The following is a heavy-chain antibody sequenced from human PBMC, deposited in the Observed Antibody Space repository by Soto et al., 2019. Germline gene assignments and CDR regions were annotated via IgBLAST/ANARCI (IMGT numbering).Heavy chain of an antibody. J-gene: IGHJ5*02. CDR3: AREGYSYGLVDP. CDR1: GGTISSWY. V-gene: IGHV4-59*12. Sequence: SETLSLTCTVSGGTISSWYWSWIRQPPGKGLEWIGYIYYSGSTNCNPSLKSRVTISVDTSKNQFSLKLSSVTAADTAVYYCAREGYSYGLVDPWGQGTLVTVSS. D-gene: IGHD5-18*01. CDR2: IYYSGST.